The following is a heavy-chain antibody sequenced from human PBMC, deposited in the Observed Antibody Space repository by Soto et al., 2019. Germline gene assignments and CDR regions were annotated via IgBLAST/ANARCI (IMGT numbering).Heavy chain of an antibody. CDR2: IIPIFGTA. D-gene: IGHD5-12*01. V-gene: IGHV1-69*13. Sequence: SVKVSCKPSGGTFSSYAISWVRQAPGQGLEWMGGIIPIFGTANYAQKFQGRVTITADESTSTAYMELSSLRSEDTAVYYCARVVAKINDDYGMDVWGQGTTVTVSS. CDR1: GGTFSSYA. J-gene: IGHJ6*02. CDR3: ARVVAKINDDYGMDV.